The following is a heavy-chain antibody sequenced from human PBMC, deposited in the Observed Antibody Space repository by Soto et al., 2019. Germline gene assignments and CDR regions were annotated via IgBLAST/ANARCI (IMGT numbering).Heavy chain of an antibody. CDR2: IKQDGSEK. J-gene: IGHJ6*02. V-gene: IGHV3-7*01. Sequence: PGGSLRLSCAASGFTFSSDWMSWVRQAPGKGLEWVANIKQDGSEKYYVDSVKGRFTISRDNAKNSLYLQMNSLRAEDTAVYYCARDDVVVPAASYYYYYGMDVWGQGTTVTVSS. CDR1: GFTFSSDW. CDR3: ARDDVVVPAASYYYYYGMDV. D-gene: IGHD2-2*01.